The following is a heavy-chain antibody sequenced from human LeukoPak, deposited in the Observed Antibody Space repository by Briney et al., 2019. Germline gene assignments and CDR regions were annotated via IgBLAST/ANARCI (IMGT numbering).Heavy chain of an antibody. CDR1: GGSISSGTNF. CDR3: AREYSSGNDY. V-gene: IGHV4-61*02. Sequence: PSQTLSLTCTVSGGSISSGTNFWTWIRQPAGKGLEWIGRIYTSGITNYNPSLKSRVTISVDTSKNQFSLKLSYVAAADTAVYYCAREYSSGNDYWGQGTLVTVSS. J-gene: IGHJ4*02. D-gene: IGHD6-19*01. CDR2: IYTSGIT.